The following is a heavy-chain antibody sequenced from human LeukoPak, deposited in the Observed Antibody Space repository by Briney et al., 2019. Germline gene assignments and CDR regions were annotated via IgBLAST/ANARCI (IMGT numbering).Heavy chain of an antibody. D-gene: IGHD5-24*01. V-gene: IGHV3-23*01. CDR3: AKNRGGSAIIPDY. Sequence: GGSLRFSCGASGFTFSSYGMSWVRQAPGKGLEWVSAIMSGGDTYYADSVKGRFTISRDISRNTLFLQMNSLRVEDTALYYCAKNRGGSAIIPDYWGQGTLVTVSS. J-gene: IGHJ4*02. CDR1: GFTFSSYG. CDR2: IMSGGDT.